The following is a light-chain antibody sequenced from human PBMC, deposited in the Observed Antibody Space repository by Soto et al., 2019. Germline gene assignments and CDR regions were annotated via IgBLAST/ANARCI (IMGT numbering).Light chain of an antibody. CDR1: QSINSE. Sequence: EIVMTQSPATLSLSPGERAALSCRASQSINSELAWYQHNPGQPPRLLIYGAATRATRVPASFTGSESGSEFTLTILGLQSEDFAVYYCQQGHNWPLTFGQGTRLEI. CDR3: QQGHNWPLT. CDR2: GAA. J-gene: IGKJ2*01. V-gene: IGKV3-15*01.